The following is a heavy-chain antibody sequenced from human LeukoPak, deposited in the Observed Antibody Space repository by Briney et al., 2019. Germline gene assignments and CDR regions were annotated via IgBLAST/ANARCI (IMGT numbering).Heavy chain of an antibody. Sequence: GESLKTSGQGPGYRFTTYWIGWVRQLPGKGLGWMGIIYPGDSDTRYSPSFQDQVTISSDKSISTAYQQWSSLKPSDIAMYYCASWGRLPNLPFDYGGEGTLVTVPS. CDR2: IYPGDSDT. CDR3: ASWGRLPNLPFDY. D-gene: IGHD3-16*01. V-gene: IGHV5-51*01. CDR1: GYRFTTYW. J-gene: IGHJ4*02.